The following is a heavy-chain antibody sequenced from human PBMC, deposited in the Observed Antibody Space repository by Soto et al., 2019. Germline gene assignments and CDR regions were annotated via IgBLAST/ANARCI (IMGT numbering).Heavy chain of an antibody. V-gene: IGHV1-3*01. J-gene: IGHJ6*02. CDR1: EDTFTRYV. D-gene: IGHD2-2*01. Sequence: ASVKVSCKASEDTFTRYVIHWVRQAPGQRLEWMGWINAGKGNTKYSQNFQGRVTITRDASASTAYMELSSLRSQDTAVYYCAISTIDTSTGKQYFYGMDVWGQGSTVTVSS. CDR3: AISTIDTSTGKQYFYGMDV. CDR2: INAGKGNT.